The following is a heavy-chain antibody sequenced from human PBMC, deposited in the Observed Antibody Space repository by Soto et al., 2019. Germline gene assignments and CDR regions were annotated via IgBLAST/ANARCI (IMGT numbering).Heavy chain of an antibody. D-gene: IGHD1-26*01. V-gene: IGHV3-30*18. J-gene: IGHJ4*02. CDR1: GFTFSSYG. CDR3: AKGGWALSIGDS. CDR2: ISYDGSNK. Sequence: QVQLVESGGGVVQPGRSLRLSCAASGFTFSSYGMHWVRQAPGKGLEWVAVISYDGSNKYYADSVKGRFTISRDNSKNTLYLQMNSLRAEDTAVYYCAKGGWALSIGDSWGQGTLVTVSS.